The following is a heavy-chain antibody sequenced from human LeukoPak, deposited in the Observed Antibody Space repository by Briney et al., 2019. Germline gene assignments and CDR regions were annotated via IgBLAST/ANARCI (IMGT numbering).Heavy chain of an antibody. J-gene: IGHJ3*02. Sequence: PGGSLRLSCAASGFSFGSYGMHWVRQAPGKGLEWVANIFQDGNEKYYVDSVKGRFTISRDNAKNSLYLQMNSLRVEDTAVYYCARTIVEVRAASDVFDIWGQGTMVTVSS. CDR3: ARTIVEVRAASDVFDI. D-gene: IGHD2-2*01. CDR2: IFQDGNEK. CDR1: GFSFGSYG. V-gene: IGHV3-7*01.